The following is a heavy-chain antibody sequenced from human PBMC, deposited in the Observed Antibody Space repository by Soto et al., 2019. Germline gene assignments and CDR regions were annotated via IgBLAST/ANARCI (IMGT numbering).Heavy chain of an antibody. D-gene: IGHD6-13*01. CDR1: GISFIKHY. CDR3: ARDNSRTFPAAPGDTKSDSSGRWFDP. CDR2: INPAGSVT. V-gene: IGHV1-46*03. J-gene: IGHJ5*02. Sequence: ASVKVSCKASGISFIKHYVHWVRQAPGQGPEWMGVINPAGSVTVYALKLQDRVTVTRDTSTSTVYMELNSLTPEDTAIYYCARDNSRTFPAAPGDTKSDSSGRWFDPWGQGTLVSVSS.